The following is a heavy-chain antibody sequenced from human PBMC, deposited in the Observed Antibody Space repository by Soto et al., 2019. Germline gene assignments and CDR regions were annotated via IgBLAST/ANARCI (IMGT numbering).Heavy chain of an antibody. CDR1: GVSISNYY. Sequence: SETLFLTCTVYGVSISNYYWRWIRQPPGKGLEWIGYIYYSGSTNHNPSLKSRVTISVDTSKNQFSLKLSSVTAADTAVYYCARSSITMVRDLGDWFDPWGQGTLVTVSS. V-gene: IGHV4-59*01. D-gene: IGHD3-10*01. J-gene: IGHJ5*02. CDR3: ARSSITMVRDLGDWFDP. CDR2: IYYSGST.